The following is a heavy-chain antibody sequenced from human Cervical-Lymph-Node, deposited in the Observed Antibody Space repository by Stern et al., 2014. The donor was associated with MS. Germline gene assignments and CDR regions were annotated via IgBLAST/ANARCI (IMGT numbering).Heavy chain of an antibody. Sequence: QVMQSGGGLVQPGGSQRLSCVASGSTFSTSWMSWVRQAPGKGLEWVANIKRDGSETYYLDSVKGRFTISRDNAKSSLYLEMNSLRAEDTAVYYCTRFLQSGWSDLFDSWGRGTLVTVSS. CDR1: GSTFSTSW. CDR3: TRFLQSGWSDLFDS. V-gene: IGHV3-7*01. J-gene: IGHJ5*01. CDR2: IKRDGSET. D-gene: IGHD6-19*01.